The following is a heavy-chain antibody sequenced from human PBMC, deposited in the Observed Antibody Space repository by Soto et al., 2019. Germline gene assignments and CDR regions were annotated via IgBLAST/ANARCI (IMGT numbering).Heavy chain of an antibody. J-gene: IGHJ5*02. CDR3: ARERYCISTSCYADHMYNWFDP. CDR1: GGSICRGDYY. V-gene: IGHV4-30-4*01. Sequence: TLSLTCTVSGGSICRGDYYWSWVRQPPGKGLEWIGYIYYSGSTYYNPSLKSRVTISVDTSKNQFSLKLSSVTAADTAVYYCARERYCISTSCYADHMYNWFDPWGQGTLVTVSS. CDR2: IYYSGST. D-gene: IGHD2-2*01.